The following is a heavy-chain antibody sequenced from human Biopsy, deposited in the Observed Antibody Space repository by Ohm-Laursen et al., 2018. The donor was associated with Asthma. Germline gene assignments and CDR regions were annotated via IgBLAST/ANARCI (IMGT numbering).Heavy chain of an antibody. J-gene: IGHJ4*02. CDR1: GGSMSSSSYY. D-gene: IGHD7-27*01. CDR3: ARHWDWGSFFDY. CDR2: ISYTGSA. Sequence: GTLSLTCTVSGGSMSSSSYYWGWIRQPPGKGLEWMGSISYTGSAYHNPSPKSRVTISVNTSKNHFSVKLSSETAADTAVYYCARHWDWGSFFDYWGQGTPVTVSS. V-gene: IGHV4-39*01.